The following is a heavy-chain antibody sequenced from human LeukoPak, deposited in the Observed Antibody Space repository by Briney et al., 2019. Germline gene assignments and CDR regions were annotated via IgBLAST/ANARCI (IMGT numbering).Heavy chain of an antibody. CDR3: ARHPRSSNCEGCIDY. V-gene: IGHV4-39*01. CDR2: IYYSGST. J-gene: IGHJ4*02. D-gene: IGHD6-13*01. CDR1: GGSISSSSYY. Sequence: PSETLSLTCTVSGGSISSSSYYWGWIRQPPGKGLEWIGSIYYSGSTYYNPSLKSRVTISVDTSKNQFSLKLSSVTAADTAVYYCARHPRSSNCEGCIDYWGQGTLVTVYS.